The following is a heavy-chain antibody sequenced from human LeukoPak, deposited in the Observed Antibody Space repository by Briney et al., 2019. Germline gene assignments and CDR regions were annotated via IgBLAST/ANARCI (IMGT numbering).Heavy chain of an antibody. J-gene: IGHJ4*02. V-gene: IGHV1-69*05. CDR2: IIPIFGTA. D-gene: IGHD4-11*01. CDR3: ARGDDYSNYVLGY. CDR1: GVAFSSYA. Sequence: SVKVSCKASGVAFSSYAISWVRQAPGQGLEWMGRIIPIFGTANYTQKFRGRVTITTDESTSTAYMELSSLRSEDTAVYYCARGDDYSNYVLGYWGQGTLVSVSS.